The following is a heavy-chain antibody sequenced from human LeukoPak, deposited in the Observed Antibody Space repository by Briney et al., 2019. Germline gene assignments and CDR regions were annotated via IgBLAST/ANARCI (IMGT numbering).Heavy chain of an antibody. CDR3: AKDSGTYYYGSGSYSTWRFGY. CDR2: ISGTDGST. Sequence: GVSLRLSCAASGFTFSSFAMSWVRQAPGKGLEWVSSISGTDGSTYYADSVKGRFTISRDNSKNTLYLQINSLRADDTAVYYCAKDSGTYYYGSGSYSTWRFGYWGQGTLVTVSS. J-gene: IGHJ4*02. V-gene: IGHV3-23*01. D-gene: IGHD3-10*01. CDR1: GFTFSSFA.